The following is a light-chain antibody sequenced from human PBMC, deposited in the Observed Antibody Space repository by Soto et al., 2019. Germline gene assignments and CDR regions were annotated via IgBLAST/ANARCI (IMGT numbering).Light chain of an antibody. CDR3: QQYGALPPT. CDR2: GAS. Sequence: EIVLTQFPGALSSSPGERVTLSCRASQTVSNTYLAWYQQKRGQAPKFLIYGASNRATGIPSRFSGSGSGTDFTLTISRLEPEDFAVYYCQQYGALPPTFGGGTKVEIK. CDR1: QTVSNTY. V-gene: IGKV3-20*01. J-gene: IGKJ4*01.